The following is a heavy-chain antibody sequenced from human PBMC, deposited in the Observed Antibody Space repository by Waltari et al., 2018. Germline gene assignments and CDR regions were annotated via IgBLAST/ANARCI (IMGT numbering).Heavy chain of an antibody. Sequence: EVQLVESGGGLVQPGGSLRLSCAASGFTFKNFAMSWVRRAPGKGLEWVSTITGSGDTFYADSVKGRFATSRDNYKNTLSLQMNSLRAEDTAVYYCAKRWAIYYFEYWGQGNLVTVSS. J-gene: IGHJ4*02. CDR2: ITGSGDT. CDR1: GFTFKNFA. V-gene: IGHV3-23*04. CDR3: AKRWAIYYFEY. D-gene: IGHD3-9*01.